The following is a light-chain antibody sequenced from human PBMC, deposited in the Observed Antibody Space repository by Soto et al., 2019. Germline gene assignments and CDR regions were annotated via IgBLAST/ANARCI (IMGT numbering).Light chain of an antibody. CDR1: QSVSSN. CDR2: GAS. CDR3: QQYNNWPLT. Sequence: EIGMTQSPATLSVSPGERATLSCRASQSVSSNLAWYQQKPGQAPRLLIYGASTRATGIPARFSGSGSGTEFTLTISSLQSEDFAVYYCQQYNNWPLTFGQGTKPEIK. J-gene: IGKJ2*01. V-gene: IGKV3-15*01.